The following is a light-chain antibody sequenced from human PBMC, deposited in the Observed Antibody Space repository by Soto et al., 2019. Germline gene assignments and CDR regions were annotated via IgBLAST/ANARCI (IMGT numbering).Light chain of an antibody. CDR3: QQYGT. J-gene: IGKJ1*01. V-gene: IGKV1-5*01. CDR2: DAS. Sequence: DIQMTQSPSTLSASVGDRVTITCRASQSISSWLAWYQQKPGKAPKLLIYDASRLESGVPSRFSGSGSGPEFTLTISSLQPDDFATYYCQQYGTFGQGTKVDIK. CDR1: QSISSW.